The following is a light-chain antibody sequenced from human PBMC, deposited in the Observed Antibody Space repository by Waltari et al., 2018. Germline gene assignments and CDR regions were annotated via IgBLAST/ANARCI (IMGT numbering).Light chain of an antibody. V-gene: IGLV1-40*01. Sequence: QSVLTQAPSVSGAPGQRVTISCTGSSSNIGAGYDVHWYQQLPGAAPKLLIYDNSNRPSVVPDRFSGSKSGTSASLAITGLQAEDEADYYCQSYDSGLSAPLFGGATKLTVL. J-gene: IGLJ3*02. CDR2: DNS. CDR3: QSYDSGLSAPL. CDR1: SSNIGAGYD.